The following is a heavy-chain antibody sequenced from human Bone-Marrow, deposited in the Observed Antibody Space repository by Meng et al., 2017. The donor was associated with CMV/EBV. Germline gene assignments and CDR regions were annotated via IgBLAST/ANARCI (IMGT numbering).Heavy chain of an antibody. V-gene: IGHV1-2*02. CDR1: GYTFTGYY. CDR3: ATISKGYYYYGMDF. CDR2: INPNSGGT. J-gene: IGHJ6*02. Sequence: ASVKVSCKASGYTFTGYYMHWVRQAPGQGLEWMGWINPNSGGTNYAQKFQGRVTMTRDTSISTAYMALSRLRSDDTAVYYCATISKGYYYYGMDFWGQGTTVTVSS. D-gene: IGHD3-9*01.